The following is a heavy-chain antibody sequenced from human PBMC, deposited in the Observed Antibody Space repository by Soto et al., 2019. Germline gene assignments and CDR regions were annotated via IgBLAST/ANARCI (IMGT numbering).Heavy chain of an antibody. Sequence: QVQLVQSGAEVKKPGSSVKVSCKASGGTFSSYAISWVRQAPGQGLEWMGGIIPIFGTANYAQKFQGRVTITADESTSTAYMELSSLRSDDTAVYYCARADCSSTSCYYYYYGMDVWGQGTTVTVSS. CDR1: GGTFSSYA. CDR2: IIPIFGTA. CDR3: ARADCSSTSCYYYYYGMDV. V-gene: IGHV1-69*01. D-gene: IGHD2-2*01. J-gene: IGHJ6*02.